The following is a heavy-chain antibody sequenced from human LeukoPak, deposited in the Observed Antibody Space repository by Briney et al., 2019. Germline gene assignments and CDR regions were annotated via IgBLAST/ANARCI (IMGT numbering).Heavy chain of an antibody. Sequence: GGSLRLFCVASGFTFSDHDMAWMRQAPGKGLELISYISTRTYIHYADSVKGRFTISRDNAENSLYLQMDSLRPADTAVYFCARSHHRVTYFDYFDYWGQGSQVTVSS. V-gene: IGHV3-11*03. CDR3: ARSHHRVTYFDYFDY. CDR1: GFTFSDHD. J-gene: IGHJ4*02. D-gene: IGHD3-9*01. CDR2: ISTRTYI.